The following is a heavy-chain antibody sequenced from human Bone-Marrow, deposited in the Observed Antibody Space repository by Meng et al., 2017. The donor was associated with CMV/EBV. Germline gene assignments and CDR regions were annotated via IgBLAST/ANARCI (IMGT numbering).Heavy chain of an antibody. D-gene: IGHD3-3*01. CDR3: ARDSPELPYTVLFGVVIRAYFYGLDV. CDR2: ISSSGSTI. V-gene: IGHV3-11*04. J-gene: IGHJ6*01. Sequence: GGSLRLSCAASGFTFSDYYMSWIRQAPGKGLEWVSYISSSGSTIYYADSVKGRFTISRDNAKNSLYLQMNSLRADDTAVYYCARDSPELPYTVLFGVVIRAYFYGLDVWGRGTTVTVYS. CDR1: GFTFSDYY.